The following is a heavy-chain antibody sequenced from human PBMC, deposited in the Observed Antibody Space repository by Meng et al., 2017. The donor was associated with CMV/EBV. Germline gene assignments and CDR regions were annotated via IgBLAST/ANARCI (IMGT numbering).Heavy chain of an antibody. V-gene: IGHV4-34*01. J-gene: IGHJ4*02. D-gene: IGHD3-22*01. Sequence: QVQLQQWGAGLLKPSETLYLTCAGYGGSFSGYYWSWIRQPPGKGLEWIGEINHSGSTNYNPSLKSRVTISVDTSKNQFSLKLSSVTAADTAVYYCARGYRYYYDSSGYYYDYWGQGTLVNVSS. CDR1: GGSFSGYY. CDR2: INHSGST. CDR3: ARGYRYYYDSSGYYYDY.